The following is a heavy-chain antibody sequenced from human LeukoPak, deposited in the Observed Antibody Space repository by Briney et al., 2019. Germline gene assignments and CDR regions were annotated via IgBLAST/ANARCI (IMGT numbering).Heavy chain of an antibody. CDR2: IGTGGDT. V-gene: IGHV3-13*01. CDR3: ARGPRYGSSGCPNYGMDV. Sequence: GGSLRLSCAASGFTFSSHDMHWVRQATGKGLEWVSAIGTGGDTYYSGSVKGRFTISRENAKNSLYLQMNSLRAGDTAVYYCARGPRYGSSGCPNYGMDVWGQGTTVTVSS. J-gene: IGHJ6*02. CDR1: GFTFSSHD. D-gene: IGHD3-22*01.